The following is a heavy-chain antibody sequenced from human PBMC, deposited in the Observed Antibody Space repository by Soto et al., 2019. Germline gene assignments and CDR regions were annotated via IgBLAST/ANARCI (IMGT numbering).Heavy chain of an antibody. V-gene: IGHV1-69*08. D-gene: IGHD3-3*01. CDR2: IIPTLGIA. CDR3: AKDESEGGMDV. J-gene: IGHJ6*02. CDR1: GSTFSSYS. Sequence: QVQLVQSGAEVKKPGSSVKVSCKTYGSTFSSYSVSWVRQAPGQGLEWMGRIIPTLGIANYAKNLQDRVTITANKSTTTAYMELGRLRSGDPAVYFCAKDESEGGMDVWGQGTTVTVSS.